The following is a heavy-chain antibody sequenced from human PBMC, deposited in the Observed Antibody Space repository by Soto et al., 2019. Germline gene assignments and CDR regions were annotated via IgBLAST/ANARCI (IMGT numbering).Heavy chain of an antibody. J-gene: IGHJ5*02. D-gene: IGHD2-21*01. V-gene: IGHV3-30-3*01. CDR1: GFTFSIYA. CDR2: ISYDGSNK. Sequence: QVQLLESEGGVVQPGRSLRLSCAASGFTFSIYAMHWVSQAPGKGLEWVAVISYDGSNKYYADSVKGRFTISRDNSKNTVYLQMNSLRAEDSAVYYCAREYSDGWFDPWGQGTLVTVSS. CDR3: AREYSDGWFDP.